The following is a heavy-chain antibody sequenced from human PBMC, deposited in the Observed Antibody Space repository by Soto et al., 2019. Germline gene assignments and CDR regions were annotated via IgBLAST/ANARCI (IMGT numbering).Heavy chain of an antibody. D-gene: IGHD4-17*01. CDR3: AREPTVTTYNYFDY. J-gene: IGHJ4*02. CDR2: INHSGST. CDR1: GGSFSGYY. V-gene: IGHV4-34*01. Sequence: SETLSLTCAVYGGSFSGYYWSWIRQPPGKGLEWIGEINHSGSTNYNPSLKSRVTISVDTSKNQFSLKLSSVTAADTAVYYCAREPTVTTYNYFDYWGQATLVTVSS.